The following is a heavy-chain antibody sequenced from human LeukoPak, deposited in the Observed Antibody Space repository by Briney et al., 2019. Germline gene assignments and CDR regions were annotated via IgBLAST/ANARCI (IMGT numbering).Heavy chain of an antibody. CDR1: GGSISSGGSY. D-gene: IGHD6-19*01. V-gene: IGHV4-31*03. CDR2: IYYSGST. Sequence: SETLSLTCTVSGGSISSGGSYWSWIRQHPGKGLEWIGYIYYSGSTYYNPSLKSRVTISVDTSKNQFSLKLSSVTAADTAVYYCARSIAVAGRQARYFDYWGQGTLVTVSS. J-gene: IGHJ4*02. CDR3: ARSIAVAGRQARYFDY.